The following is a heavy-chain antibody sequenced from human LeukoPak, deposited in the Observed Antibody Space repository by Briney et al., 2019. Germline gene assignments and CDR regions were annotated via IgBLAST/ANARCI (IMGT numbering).Heavy chain of an antibody. CDR1: GYSFTNYW. D-gene: IGHD2-2*01. CDR2: IYPADSDT. J-gene: IGHJ5*02. V-gene: IGHV5-51*01. CDR3: TSHTSVNWFDP. Sequence: GESLKISCKSSGYSFTNYWIGWVRQMPGKGLEWMGIIYPADSDTRYSPSFVGQVTISVDKSINTAYLQWSSLRASDTAFYYCTSHTSVNWFDPWGQGTLVTVSS.